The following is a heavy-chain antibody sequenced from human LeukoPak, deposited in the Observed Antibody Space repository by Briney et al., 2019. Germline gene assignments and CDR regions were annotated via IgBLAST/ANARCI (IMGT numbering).Heavy chain of an antibody. J-gene: IGHJ4*02. CDR2: ILQSGGTS. V-gene: IGHV3-23*01. Sequence: GGSLRLSCVASGFTFNNYAMSWVRQAPGKGLEWVSGILQSGGTSYYADSVKGRFTISRDNSKSTLYLRMNSLRVEDTAIYYCAKDAIRGDGYWEFDYWGQGILVTVSS. CDR1: GFTFNNYA. D-gene: IGHD5-24*01. CDR3: AKDAIRGDGYWEFDY.